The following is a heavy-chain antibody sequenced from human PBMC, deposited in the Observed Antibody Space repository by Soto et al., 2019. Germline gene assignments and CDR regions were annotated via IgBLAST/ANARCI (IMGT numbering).Heavy chain of an antibody. CDR2: ISPGDSDT. D-gene: IGHD3-9*01. V-gene: IGHV5-51*01. CDR1: GYTFSSYR. CDR3: ARHATYYDILSGYYFVY. J-gene: IGHJ4*02. Sequence: GESLKISCKGSGYTFSSYRIGWVRQVPGKGLEWMGIISPGDSDTKYSQSFQGQVTISADKSISTAYLQWNSLRASDTAMYYCARHATYYDILSGYYFVYWGQGTLVTVSS.